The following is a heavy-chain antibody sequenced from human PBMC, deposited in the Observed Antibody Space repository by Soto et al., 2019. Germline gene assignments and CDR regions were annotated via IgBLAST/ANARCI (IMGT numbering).Heavy chain of an antibody. Sequence: GGSLRLSCAASGFTFSSYWMSWVRQAQGKGLEWVANIKQDGSEKYYVDSVKGRFTISRDNAKNSLYLQMNSLRAEDTAVYYCARQDIVVVVDATYYYFDYWGQGTLVTVSS. J-gene: IGHJ4*02. V-gene: IGHV3-7*01. D-gene: IGHD2-15*01. CDR3: ARQDIVVVVDATYYYFDY. CDR2: IKQDGSEK. CDR1: GFTFSSYW.